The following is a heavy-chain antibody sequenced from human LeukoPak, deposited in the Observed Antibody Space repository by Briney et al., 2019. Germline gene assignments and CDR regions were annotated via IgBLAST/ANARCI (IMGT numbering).Heavy chain of an antibody. CDR1: GFTFSDYY. J-gene: IGHJ3*02. D-gene: IGHD3-9*01. CDR3: ARDYDILTGYTRDAFDI. V-gene: IGHV3-11*04. CDR2: ISSSGSTI. Sequence: PGGSLRLSCAASGFTFSDYYMSWIRQAPGKGLEWVSYISSSGSTIYYADSVKGRFTISRDNAKNSLYLQMNSLRAEDTAVYYCARDYDILTGYTRDAFDIWGQGTMVTVSS.